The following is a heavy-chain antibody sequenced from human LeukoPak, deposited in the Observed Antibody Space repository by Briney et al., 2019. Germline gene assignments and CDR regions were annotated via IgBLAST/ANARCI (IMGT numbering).Heavy chain of an antibody. V-gene: IGHV1-69*05. CDR1: GGTFSSYA. Sequence: SVKVSCKASGGTFSSYAISWVRQAPGQGLEWMGGIIPIFGTANYAQKFQGRVTITTDESTSTAYMELSSLRSEDTAVYYCARVVGAYCGGDCYPFDYWGQGTLVTVSS. CDR2: IIPIFGTA. J-gene: IGHJ4*02. CDR3: ARVVGAYCGGDCYPFDY. D-gene: IGHD2-21*01.